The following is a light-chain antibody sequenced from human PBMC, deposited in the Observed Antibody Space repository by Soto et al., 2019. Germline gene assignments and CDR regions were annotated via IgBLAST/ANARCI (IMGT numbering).Light chain of an antibody. Sequence: EVVLTQSQGTLSLSPGERATLSCRTSQSVSNNYLAWYQQKPGQAPRLLIFGASTRATGIPARFSGSGSGTEFTLTISNLQSQDFAVYYCQQYHRWPPRTFGQGTKVDI. CDR2: GAS. CDR1: QSVSNN. J-gene: IGKJ1*01. CDR3: QQYHRWPPRT. V-gene: IGKV3-15*01.